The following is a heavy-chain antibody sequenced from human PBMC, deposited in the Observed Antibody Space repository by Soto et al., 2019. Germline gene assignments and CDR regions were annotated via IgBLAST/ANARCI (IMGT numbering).Heavy chain of an antibody. CDR2: IYWDDDK. V-gene: IGHV2-5*02. D-gene: IGHD3-3*01. CDR3: AHSFARSITIFGVVIPPFDY. Sequence: SGPTLVKPTQTLTLTCTFSGFSLSTSGVGVGWIRQPPGKALEWLALIYWDDDKRYSPSLKSRLTITKDTSKNQVVLTMTNMDPVDTATYYCAHSFARSITIFGVVIPPFDYWGQGTLVTVSS. J-gene: IGHJ4*02. CDR1: GFSLSTSGVG.